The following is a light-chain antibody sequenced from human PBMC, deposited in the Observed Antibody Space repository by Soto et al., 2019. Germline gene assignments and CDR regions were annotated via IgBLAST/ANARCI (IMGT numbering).Light chain of an antibody. J-gene: IGKJ1*01. CDR1: QSVTSSY. CDR2: GGS. V-gene: IGKV3-20*01. CDR3: QQYGSSRT. Sequence: EIVLTQSPGTLSLSPGERATLSRRASQSVTSSYLAWYQQKPGQAPRLLIYGGSNRATGIPDRFSGSGSGTDFTLIISRLEPEDFAVYYCQQYGSSRTFGQGTKVDIK.